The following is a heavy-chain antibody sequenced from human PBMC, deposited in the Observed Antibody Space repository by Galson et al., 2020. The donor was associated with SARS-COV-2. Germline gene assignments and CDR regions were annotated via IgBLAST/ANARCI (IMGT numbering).Heavy chain of an antibody. CDR3: ARLHYGEYAAEDLDI. V-gene: IGHV4-30-2*01. D-gene: IGHD4-17*01. Sequence: SQTLSLTCAVSGTSISSGSYSWNWIRQPPGKGLEWIGYISHSGGTYYNPSLKSRVTISGDRSKNQFSLRLSSVTAADTAVYYCARLHYGEYAAEDLDIWGPGTRVTVAS. CDR1: GTSISSGSYS. J-gene: IGHJ3*02. CDR2: ISHSGGT.